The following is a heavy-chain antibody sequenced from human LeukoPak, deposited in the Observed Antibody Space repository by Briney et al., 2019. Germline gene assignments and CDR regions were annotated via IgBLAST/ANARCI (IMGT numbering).Heavy chain of an antibody. V-gene: IGHV3-11*01. CDR2: ISSSGSTI. CDR3: ARVGEYSSKNWFDP. D-gene: IGHD6-6*01. CDR1: GFTFSDYY. Sequence: GGSLKLSCAASGFTFSDYYMSWIRQAPGKGLEWVSYISSSGSTIYYADSVKGRFTISRDNAKNSLYLQMNSLRAEDTAVYYCARVGEYSSKNWFDPWGQGTLVTVSS. J-gene: IGHJ5*02.